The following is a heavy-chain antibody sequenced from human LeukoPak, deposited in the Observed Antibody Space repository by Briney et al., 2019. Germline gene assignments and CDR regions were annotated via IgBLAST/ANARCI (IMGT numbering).Heavy chain of an antibody. D-gene: IGHD2/OR15-2a*01. CDR1: GFTVSINS. J-gene: IGHJ4*02. V-gene: IGHV3-53*01. CDR3: ARRAGEYSHPYDY. CDR2: IYSGGNT. Sequence: GGSLRLSCTVSGFTVSINSMSWVRQAPGKGLEWVSFIYSGGNTHYSDSVKGRFTISRDNSKNTLYLQMDSLRAEDTAVYYCARRAGEYSHPYDYWGQGTLVTVSS.